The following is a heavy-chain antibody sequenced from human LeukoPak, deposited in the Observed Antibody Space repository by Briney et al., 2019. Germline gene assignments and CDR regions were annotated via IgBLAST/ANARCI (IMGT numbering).Heavy chain of an antibody. CDR3: AKASGSGWTATDAFDI. CDR2: ISGSGGST. J-gene: IGHJ3*02. CDR1: GFTFSSYA. D-gene: IGHD6-19*01. Sequence: RPGGSLRLSCAASGFTFSSYAMSWVRQAPGKGLEWVSAISGSGGSTYYADSVKGRFTISRDNSKNTLYLQMNSLRAEDTAVYYCAKASGSGWTATDAFDIWGQGTMVTVSS. V-gene: IGHV3-23*01.